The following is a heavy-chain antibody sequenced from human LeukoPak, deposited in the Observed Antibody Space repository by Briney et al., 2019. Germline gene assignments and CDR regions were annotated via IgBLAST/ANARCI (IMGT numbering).Heavy chain of an antibody. V-gene: IGHV3-30*18. D-gene: IGHD3-10*02. J-gene: IGHJ6*04. Sequence: PGGSLRLSCAASGFTVSSNEMSWVRQAPGKGLEWVAVISYDGSNKYYADSVKGRFTISRDNSKYTLYLQMNSLRAEDTAVYYCAELGITMIGGVWGKGTTVTISS. CDR2: ISYDGSNK. CDR1: GFTVSSNE. CDR3: AELGITMIGGV.